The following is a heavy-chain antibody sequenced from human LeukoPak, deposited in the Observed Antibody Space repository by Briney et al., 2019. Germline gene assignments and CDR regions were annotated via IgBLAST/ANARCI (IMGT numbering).Heavy chain of an antibody. CDR2: IYYRGST. Sequence: SETLSLTCTVSGGSISSSTYYWGWIRQPPGKGLEWIGNIYYRGSTYYNPSLKSRVTISVDTSKNQFSLKLSSVTAADTAVYYCARDQGTIIFGYFDYWGQGTLVTVSS. CDR1: GGSISSSTYY. CDR3: ARDQGTIIFGYFDY. V-gene: IGHV4-39*07. D-gene: IGHD3-10*02. J-gene: IGHJ4*02.